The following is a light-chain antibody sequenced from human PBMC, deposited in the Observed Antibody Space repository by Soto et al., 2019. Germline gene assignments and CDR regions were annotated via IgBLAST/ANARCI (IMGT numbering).Light chain of an antibody. CDR2: RAS. CDR1: QSVSSN. J-gene: IGKJ1*01. CDR3: QHYHNWPPWT. V-gene: IGKV3-15*01. Sequence: EIVMTQSPATLSVSPGERATLSCRPSQSVSSNLAWYQQKPGQAPRLLIYRASTRATGIPARFSGSGSGTDFTLTITSLQSEDFAVYYCQHYHNWPPWTFGQGTKVEIK.